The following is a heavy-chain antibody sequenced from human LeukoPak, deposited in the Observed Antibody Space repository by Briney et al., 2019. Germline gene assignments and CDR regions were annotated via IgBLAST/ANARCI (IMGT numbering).Heavy chain of an antibody. CDR1: ADSITSNW. D-gene: IGHD1-26*01. Sequence: SETLSLTCAVSADSITSNWWSWVRQPPGKGLEWIGEVHKSGSTNYYPSLQSRVTISIDKSKNQIALELTSVTAADTAVYYCAKEIVGAPTPGAYWGQGILVTVSS. V-gene: IGHV4-4*02. CDR3: AKEIVGAPTPGAY. J-gene: IGHJ4*02. CDR2: VHKSGST.